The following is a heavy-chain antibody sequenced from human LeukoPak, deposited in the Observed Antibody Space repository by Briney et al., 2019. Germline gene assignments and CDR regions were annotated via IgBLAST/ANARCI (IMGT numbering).Heavy chain of an antibody. Sequence: GGSLRLSCAASGFTVSTNYITWVRQAPGKGLEWVSAISGSGGSTYYADSVKGRFTISRDNSKNTLYLQMNSLRAEDTAVYYCAKDRGSGWPNAFDIWGQGTMVTVSS. CDR3: AKDRGSGWPNAFDI. D-gene: IGHD6-19*01. CDR2: ISGSGGST. J-gene: IGHJ3*02. V-gene: IGHV3-23*01. CDR1: GFTVSTNY.